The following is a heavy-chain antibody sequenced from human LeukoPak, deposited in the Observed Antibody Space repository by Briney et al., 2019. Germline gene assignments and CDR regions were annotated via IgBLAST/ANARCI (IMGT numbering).Heavy chain of an antibody. Sequence: SVKVSCKASGGTFSSYAISWVRQAPGQGLEWMGGIIPIFGTANYAQKFQGRVTITADESTSTAYMELSSLRSEDTAVYYCARETPDYYDSSGYDYWGQGTLVTVSS. CDR2: IIPIFGTA. V-gene: IGHV1-69*13. D-gene: IGHD3-22*01. CDR1: GGTFSSYA. CDR3: ARETPDYYDSSGYDY. J-gene: IGHJ4*02.